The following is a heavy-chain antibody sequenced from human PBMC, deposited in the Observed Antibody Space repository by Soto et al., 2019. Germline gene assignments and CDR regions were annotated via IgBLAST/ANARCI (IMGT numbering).Heavy chain of an antibody. V-gene: IGHV4-39*01. D-gene: IGHD1-26*01. CDR1: GGSISSSSSY. Sequence: QLQLQESGPGLVKPSETLSLTCTVSGGSISSSSSYWGWIRQPPGKGLEWIGSIYYSGSTYYNPSLKSRVTISVDTSKNQFSLKLSSVTAADTAVYYCARRRSGGYYYYMDVWGKGTTVTVSS. CDR3: ARRRSGGYYYYMDV. J-gene: IGHJ6*03. CDR2: IYYSGST.